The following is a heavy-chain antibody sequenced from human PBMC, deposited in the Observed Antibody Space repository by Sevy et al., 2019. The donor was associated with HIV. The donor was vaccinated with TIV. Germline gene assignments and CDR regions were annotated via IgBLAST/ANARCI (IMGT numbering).Heavy chain of an antibody. CDR1: GFSFSSYW. V-gene: IGHV3-7*01. CDR3: ARSVDY. J-gene: IGHJ4*02. CDR2: VNLDGSGK. Sequence: GGSLRLSCAASGFSFSSYWMTWFRQAPGKELEWVANVNLDGSGKYYVDSVKGRFTISRDNARNALSLQMNNLGAEDTAVYYCARSVDYWGQGTLVTVSS.